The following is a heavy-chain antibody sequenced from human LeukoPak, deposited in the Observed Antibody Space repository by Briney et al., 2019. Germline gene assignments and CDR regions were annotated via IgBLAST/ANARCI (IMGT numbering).Heavy chain of an antibody. CDR1: GGTCSSYA. CDR2: IIPIFGTA. Sequence: SVKVSCKASGGTCSSYAISWVRQDPGQGLEWMGGIIPIFGTANYAQKFQGRVTITADESTSTAYMGLSSLRSEDTAVYYCAIVVVRGVIIKEYYFDYWGQGTVVTVSS. CDR3: AIVVVRGVIIKEYYFDY. V-gene: IGHV1-69*13. D-gene: IGHD3-10*01. J-gene: IGHJ4*02.